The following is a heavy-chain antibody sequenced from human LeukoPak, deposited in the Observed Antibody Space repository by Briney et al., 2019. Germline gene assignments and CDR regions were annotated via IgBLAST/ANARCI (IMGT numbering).Heavy chain of an antibody. CDR3: ARRRYYDSTGYLD. Sequence: SETLSLTCSVSGGSISSSSYYWGWIRQPPGKGLEWIGEIYYSGRAYYNSSLKSRLTISVDTSWNQFSLTLSSVTAADTGVYYCARRRYYDSTGYLDWGQGTLVTVST. CDR1: GGSISSSSYY. J-gene: IGHJ1*01. CDR2: IYYSGRA. V-gene: IGHV4-39*01. D-gene: IGHD3-22*01.